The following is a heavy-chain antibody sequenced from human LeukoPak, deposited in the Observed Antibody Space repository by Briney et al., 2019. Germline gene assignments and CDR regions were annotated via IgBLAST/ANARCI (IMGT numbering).Heavy chain of an antibody. D-gene: IGHD3-9*01. J-gene: IGHJ4*02. CDR3: AKRGDYDVLTGYYVSDY. V-gene: IGHV3-23*01. CDR2: ITGSGGNT. CDR1: GFTFSNYA. Sequence: GASLRLSCAASGFTFSNYAMSWVRQAPGKGLEWVSAITGSGGNTYYADSVKGRFTISRDNSKNTVFLQMNSLRAEDTAVCYCAKRGDYDVLTGYYVSDYWGQGTLVTVSS.